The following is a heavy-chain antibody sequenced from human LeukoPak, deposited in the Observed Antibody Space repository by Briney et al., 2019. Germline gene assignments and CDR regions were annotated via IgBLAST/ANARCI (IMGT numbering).Heavy chain of an antibody. CDR2: ISYDGSNK. J-gene: IGHJ4*02. D-gene: IGHD2-21*01. CDR1: GFTFSSYA. Sequence: PGRSLRLSCAASGFTFSSYAMHWVRQAPGKGLEWVAVISYDGSNKYYADSVKGRFTISRDNSKNTLYLQMNSLRAEDTAVYYCASPQGLPWGGQGTLVTVSS. CDR3: ASPQGLPW. V-gene: IGHV3-30-3*01.